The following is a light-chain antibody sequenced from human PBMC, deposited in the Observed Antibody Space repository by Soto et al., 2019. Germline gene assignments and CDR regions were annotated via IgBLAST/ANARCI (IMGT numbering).Light chain of an antibody. CDR1: QSISSW. Sequence: DIQMTQSPSTLSASVGDRVTITCRASQSISSWLAWYQQKPGKAPKLLIYKASSLESAVPSRFTESGSWTEFTLTISSLQPDDFAAYYCQQYNSYPYTFGQGTKLVIK. CDR3: QQYNSYPYT. CDR2: KAS. V-gene: IGKV1-5*03. J-gene: IGKJ2*01.